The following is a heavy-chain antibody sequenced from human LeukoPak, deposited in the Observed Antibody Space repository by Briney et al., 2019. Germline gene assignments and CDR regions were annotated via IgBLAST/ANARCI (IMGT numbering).Heavy chain of an antibody. Sequence: PGGCLRLSCAASGFTFSSYSMNWVRQAPGKRLEWVSSISSSGSYIYYADSVKGRFTISRDNAKNSLYLQMNSLRAEDTAVYYCARVTTVTTSPTAPPPDYWGQGTLVTVSS. V-gene: IGHV3-21*01. CDR1: GFTFSSYS. D-gene: IGHD4-17*01. J-gene: IGHJ4*02. CDR2: ISSSGSYI. CDR3: ARVTTVTTSPTAPPPDY.